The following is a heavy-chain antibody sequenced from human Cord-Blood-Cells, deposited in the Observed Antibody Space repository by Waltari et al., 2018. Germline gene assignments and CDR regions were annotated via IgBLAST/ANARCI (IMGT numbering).Heavy chain of an antibody. Sequence: QVQLVESGGGVVQPGRSLRLSCAASGFTLRSYAMHWVRQAPGKGLEWVAVISYDGSNKYYADSVKGRFTISRDNSKNTLYLQMNSLRAEDTAVYYCASLAGFDAFDIWGQGTMVTVSS. J-gene: IGHJ3*02. CDR3: ASLAGFDAFDI. V-gene: IGHV3-30-3*01. D-gene: IGHD3-9*01. CDR1: GFTLRSYA. CDR2: ISYDGSNK.